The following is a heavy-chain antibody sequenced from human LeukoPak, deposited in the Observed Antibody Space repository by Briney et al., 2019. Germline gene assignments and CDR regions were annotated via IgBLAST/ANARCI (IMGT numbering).Heavy chain of an antibody. CDR1: GFSLSTSGVG. V-gene: IGHV2-5*01. Sequence: SGPTLVNPTQTLSLTCTFSGFSLSTSGVGVGWIRQPPGKALEWLALIYWNDDKRYSPSLKSRLTITKDTSKNQVVLTMTNMDPVDTATYYCAHSGYSYVDYYYYYGMDVWGQGTTVTVSS. CDR3: AHSGYSYVDYYYYYGMDV. J-gene: IGHJ6*02. D-gene: IGHD5-18*01. CDR2: IYWNDDK.